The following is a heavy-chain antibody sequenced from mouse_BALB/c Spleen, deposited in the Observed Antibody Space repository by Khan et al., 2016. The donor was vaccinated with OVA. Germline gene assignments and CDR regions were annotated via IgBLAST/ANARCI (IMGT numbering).Heavy chain of an antibody. CDR1: GYTFTSYW. CDR3: AKIKKIEATYFDY. D-gene: IGHD1-1*01. Sequence: QVQLKQSGAELVKAGASVKMSCKASGYTFTSYWMHWVKQRLGQGLEWFAETNPTNGRTYYNEKFKSKATLTVDKSSSTAYMLLSGPTFEDSAVYYCAKIKKIEATYFDYWGQGTTLTVSS. CDR2: TNPTNGRT. V-gene: IGHV1S81*02. J-gene: IGHJ2*01.